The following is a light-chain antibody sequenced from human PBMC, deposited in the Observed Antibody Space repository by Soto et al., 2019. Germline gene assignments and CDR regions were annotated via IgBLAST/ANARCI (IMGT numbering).Light chain of an antibody. Sequence: QSALTQPASVSGSPGQSITISCTGTSSDVGGYNYVSWYQHHPGNAPKLIIYDDSNRPSGVSFHFSGSKSDNTASLTISGLQPEDEVDYHCSAYTTSNTRQIVFGTGTKVTVL. CDR1: SSDVGGYNY. CDR2: DDS. V-gene: IGLV2-14*03. J-gene: IGLJ1*01. CDR3: SAYTTSNTRQIV.